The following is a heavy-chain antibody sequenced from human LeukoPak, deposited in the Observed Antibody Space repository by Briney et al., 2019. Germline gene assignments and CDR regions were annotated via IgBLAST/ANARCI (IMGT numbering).Heavy chain of an antibody. D-gene: IGHD6-13*01. CDR3: AKSRGYSSSWSSRIDY. Sequence: GGSLRLSCAASGFTFDDYAMHWVRQAPGKGLEWVSGISWNSGSIGYADSVKGRFTISRDNSKNTLYLQMNSLRAEDTAVYYCAKSRGYSSSWSSRIDYWGQGTLVTVSS. CDR1: GFTFDDYA. CDR2: ISWNSGSI. V-gene: IGHV3-9*01. J-gene: IGHJ4*02.